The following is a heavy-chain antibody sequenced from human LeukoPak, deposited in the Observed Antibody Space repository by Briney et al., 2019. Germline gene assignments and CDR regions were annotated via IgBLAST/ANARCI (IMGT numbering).Heavy chain of an antibody. CDR1: GLTFSSYA. CDR2: ISGSGGST. V-gene: IGHV3-23*01. CDR3: AKSGGFNIAAARFDP. D-gene: IGHD6-13*01. J-gene: IGHJ5*02. Sequence: GGSLRLSCAASGLTFSSYAMSWVRQAPGKGLEWVSAISGSGGSTYYADSVKGRFTISRDNSKNTLYLQMNSLRAEDTAVYYCAKSGGFNIAAARFDPWGQGTLVTVSS.